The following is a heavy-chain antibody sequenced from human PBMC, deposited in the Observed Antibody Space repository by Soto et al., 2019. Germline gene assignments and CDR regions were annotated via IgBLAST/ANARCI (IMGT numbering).Heavy chain of an antibody. CDR1: GFTFSNAW. Sequence: EVQLVESGGGLVKPGGSLRLSCAASGFTFSNAWMNWVRQAPGKGLEWVGRIRSKTDGGTTEYAAPVKGRFTISRDDSQNTLYLQMKSLKTEDTAVYYCTIYYYGSGSKNYFEYWGQGTLVTVSS. CDR2: IRSKTDGGTT. CDR3: TIYYYGSGSKNYFEY. J-gene: IGHJ4*02. V-gene: IGHV3-15*07. D-gene: IGHD3-10*01.